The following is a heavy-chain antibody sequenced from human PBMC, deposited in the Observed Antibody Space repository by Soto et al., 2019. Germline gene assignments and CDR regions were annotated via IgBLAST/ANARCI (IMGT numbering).Heavy chain of an antibody. CDR2: ISYDGSNK. CDR3: AKDFNSWIQLWLDFFDY. CDR1: GFTFSSYS. J-gene: IGHJ4*02. D-gene: IGHD5-18*01. Sequence: PGGSLRLSCAASGFTFSSYSMNWVRQAPGKGLEWVAVISYDGSNKYYADSVKGRFTISRDNSKNTLYLQMNSLRAEDTAVYYCAKDFNSWIQLWLDFFDYWGQGTLVTVSS. V-gene: IGHV3-30*18.